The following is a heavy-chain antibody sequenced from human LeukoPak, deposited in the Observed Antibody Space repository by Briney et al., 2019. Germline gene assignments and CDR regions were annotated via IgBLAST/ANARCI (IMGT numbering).Heavy chain of an antibody. D-gene: IGHD6-13*01. CDR2: ISSSSSII. CDR3: ARDDRIAAAGTQDAFDI. V-gene: IGHV3-48*04. J-gene: IGHJ3*02. CDR1: GFTFNSYS. Sequence: GGSLRLSCAASGFTFNSYSMNWVRQDPGKGLEWVSYISSSSSIIYYANSVKGRFTISRDNAKNSLYLQMNSLRAEDTAVYYCARDDRIAAAGTQDAFDIWGQGTMVTVSS.